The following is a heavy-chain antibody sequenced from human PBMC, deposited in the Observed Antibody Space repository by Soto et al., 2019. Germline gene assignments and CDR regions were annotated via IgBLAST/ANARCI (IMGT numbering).Heavy chain of an antibody. D-gene: IGHD6-13*01. V-gene: IGHV3-74*01. J-gene: IGHJ3*02. Sequence: GGSLRLSCAASGFTFSSYWMHWVRQAPGKGLVWVSRINSDGSSTSYADSVKGRFTISRDNAKNTLYLQMNSLRAEDTAVYYCARGIEYSSSWDDDAFDIWGQGTMVTVSS. CDR1: GFTFSSYW. CDR2: INSDGSST. CDR3: ARGIEYSSSWDDDAFDI.